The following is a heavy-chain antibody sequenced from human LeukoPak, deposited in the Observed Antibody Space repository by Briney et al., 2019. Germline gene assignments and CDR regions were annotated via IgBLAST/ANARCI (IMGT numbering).Heavy chain of an antibody. V-gene: IGHV4-34*01. CDR2: INHSGST. Sequence: SETLSLTCAVYGGSFSGYYWSWIRQPPGKGLEWIGEINHSGSTNYNPSLKSRVTISVDTSKNQFSLKLSSVTAADTAVYYCATHCSSTSCSAEFDYWGQGTLVTVSS. D-gene: IGHD2-2*01. CDR3: ATHCSSTSCSAEFDY. J-gene: IGHJ4*02. CDR1: GGSFSGYY.